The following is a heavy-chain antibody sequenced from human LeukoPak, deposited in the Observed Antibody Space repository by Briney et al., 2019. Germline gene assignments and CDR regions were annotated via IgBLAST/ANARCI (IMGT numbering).Heavy chain of an antibody. CDR2: INPNSGGT. J-gene: IGHJ4*02. CDR3: ARGPPGGADY. Sequence: SVKVSCKASGYTFTSYGISWVRQAPGQGLEWMGRINPNSGGTNYAQKFQGRVTMTRDTSISTAYMELSRLRSDDTAVYYCARGPPGGADYWGQGTLVTVSS. D-gene: IGHD3-16*01. V-gene: IGHV1-2*06. CDR1: GYTFTSYG.